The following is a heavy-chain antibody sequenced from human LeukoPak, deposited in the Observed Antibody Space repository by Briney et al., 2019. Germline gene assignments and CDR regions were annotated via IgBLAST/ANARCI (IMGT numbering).Heavy chain of an antibody. D-gene: IGHD2-15*01. CDR3: ARDGTVVAVAALDAFDI. Sequence: SETLSLTCTVSGGSISSYYWSWIRQPAGKGLEWIGRNYTSGSTNYNPSLKSRVTMSVDTSKNQFSLKLSSVTAADTAVYYCARDGTVVAVAALDAFDIWGQGTMVAVSS. J-gene: IGHJ3*02. CDR2: NYTSGST. V-gene: IGHV4-4*07. CDR1: GGSISSYY.